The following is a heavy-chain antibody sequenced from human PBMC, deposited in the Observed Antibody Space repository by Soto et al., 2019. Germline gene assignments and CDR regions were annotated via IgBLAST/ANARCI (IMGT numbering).Heavy chain of an antibody. CDR3: ARDYCSSSSCDYYYGMDV. CDR2: ISYSGTT. V-gene: IGHV4-31*03. J-gene: IGHJ6*02. Sequence: SETLSLTCTVSGGSISSGGYYWNWIRQHPGKGLEWIGYISYSGTTYYNPSLKSRVTISEDTSKNQFSLKLSSVTAADTAVYYCARDYCSSSSCDYYYGMDVWGQGTTVTV. CDR1: GGSISSGGYY. D-gene: IGHD2-15*01.